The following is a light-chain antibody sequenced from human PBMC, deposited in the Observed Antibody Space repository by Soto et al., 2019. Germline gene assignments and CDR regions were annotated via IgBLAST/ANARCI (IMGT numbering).Light chain of an antibody. CDR2: GAS. CDR3: QQYNNWPFT. V-gene: IGKV3-15*01. CDR1: QSVSST. J-gene: IGKJ2*01. Sequence: EIVMTQSPATLSVSPGERATLSCRASQSVSSTLALYQQTPGQAPRLLIFGASTRVTGLPARFSGSGSGTEFTLTISSLQSEDFAVYYCQQYNNWPFTFGQGTKLEIK.